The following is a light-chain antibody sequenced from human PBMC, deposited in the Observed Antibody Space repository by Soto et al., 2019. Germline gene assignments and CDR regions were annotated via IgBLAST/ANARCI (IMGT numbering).Light chain of an antibody. V-gene: IGKV3-20*01. CDR1: QSVSSTY. J-gene: IGKJ1*01. CDR2: GAS. Sequence: EIVLTQSPGTLSLSPGERATLSCRASQSVSSTYLAWYQQKPGQAPRLLIYGASIRATGIPDRFNGSGSGTDFTLTISRLEPEDFAVYYCQGYDSSLWTFGQGTKVEIK. CDR3: QGYDSSLWT.